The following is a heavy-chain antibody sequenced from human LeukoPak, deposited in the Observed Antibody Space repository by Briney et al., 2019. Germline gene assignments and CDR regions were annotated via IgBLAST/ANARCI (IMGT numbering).Heavy chain of an antibody. J-gene: IGHJ5*02. CDR2: IIPIFGTA. V-gene: IGHV1-69*13. CDR3: AGRFGSSLSWFDL. D-gene: IGHD6-13*01. CDR1: GGTFSSYA. Sequence: SVKVSCKASGGTFSSYAIGWVRQAPGQGLEWMGGIIPIFGTANYAQKFQGRVTITADESTSTAYMELSSLRSEDTAVYYCAGRFGSSLSWFDLWGQGTLVTVSS.